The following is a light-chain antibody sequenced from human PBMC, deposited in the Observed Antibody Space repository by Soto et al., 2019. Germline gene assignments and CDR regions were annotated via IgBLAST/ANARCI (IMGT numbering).Light chain of an antibody. CDR3: QQYGSSPLT. CDR1: QSVSSSY. V-gene: IGKV3-20*01. J-gene: IGKJ4*01. Sequence: EIVLTQSPGTLSLSPGERATLSCRASQSVSSSYLAWYQQKPGQAPRLLIYGASTRATGIPDRFSGSGSGTDFSVTISRLASEEFAVYFCQQYGSSPLTFGGGTKVEI. CDR2: GAS.